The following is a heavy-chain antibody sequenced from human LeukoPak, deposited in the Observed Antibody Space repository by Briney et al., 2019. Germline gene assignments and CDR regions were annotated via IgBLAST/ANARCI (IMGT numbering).Heavy chain of an antibody. CDR3: ARVFVHRGGYYMDV. D-gene: IGHD1-1*01. Sequence: SETLSLTCTVSGGSISSYYWSWIRQPAGKGLEWIGRIYTSGSTNYNPSLKSRVTMSVDTSKNQFSLKLSSVTAADTAVYYCARVFVHRGGYYMDVWGKGTTVTVSS. CDR2: IYTSGST. CDR1: GGSISSYY. V-gene: IGHV4-4*07. J-gene: IGHJ6*03.